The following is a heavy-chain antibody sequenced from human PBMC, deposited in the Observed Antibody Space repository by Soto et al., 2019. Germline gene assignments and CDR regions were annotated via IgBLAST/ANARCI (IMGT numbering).Heavy chain of an antibody. D-gene: IGHD5-18*01. CDR2: IYYSGST. Sequence: SETLSLTCSVSSASVSSGDYYWSWIRQPPGKGLEWIGYIYYSGSTNYNPSLKSRVTISVDTSKNQFSLKLFSVTAADTAVYYCAKIPVDTYMINWWDTWGQGTLVTVSS. J-gene: IGHJ5*02. CDR3: AKIPVDTYMINWWDT. V-gene: IGHV4-61*08. CDR1: SASVSSGDYY.